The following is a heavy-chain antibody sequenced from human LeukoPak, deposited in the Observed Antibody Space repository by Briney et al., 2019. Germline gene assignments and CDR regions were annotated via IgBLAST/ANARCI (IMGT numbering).Heavy chain of an antibody. Sequence: PGGSLRLSYAASGFTFSTFAMIWVRQPPGKGLEWVSSIFPSGGEIHYADSVRGRFTISRDNSKSTLSLQMNSLRAEDTAIYYCAKLRGKDGVRDSFDIWGQGTMVTVSS. CDR3: AKLRGKDGVRDSFDI. CDR1: GFTFSTFA. D-gene: IGHD3-10*01. CDR2: IFPSGGEI. V-gene: IGHV3-23*01. J-gene: IGHJ3*02.